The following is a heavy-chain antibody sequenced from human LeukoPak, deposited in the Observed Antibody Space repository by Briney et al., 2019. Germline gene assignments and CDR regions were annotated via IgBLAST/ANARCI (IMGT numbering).Heavy chain of an antibody. CDR2: IRYDGSNK. CDR1: GFTFSSYG. Sequence: PGGSLRLSCAASGFTFSSYGMHWVRQAPGKGLEWVAFIRYDGSNKYYADSVRGRFTISRDNSKNTLYLQMNSLRAEDTAVYYCAKDTTPLRYFGWHIDFDYWGQGTLVTVSS. J-gene: IGHJ4*02. CDR3: AKDTTPLRYFGWHIDFDY. V-gene: IGHV3-30*02. D-gene: IGHD3-9*01.